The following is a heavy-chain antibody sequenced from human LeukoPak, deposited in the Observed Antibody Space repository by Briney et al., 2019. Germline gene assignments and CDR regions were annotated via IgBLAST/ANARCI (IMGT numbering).Heavy chain of an antibody. J-gene: IGHJ4*02. V-gene: IGHV4-38-2*02. CDR3: ARDQGSYSSGWYGY. CDR2: IYHSGST. Sequence: PSETLSLTCTVSGYSISSGYFWGWIRQPPGKGLEWLGSIYHSGSTYYNPSLKSRVTISVDTSKNQFSLKLSSVTAADTAVYYCARDQGSYSSGWYGYWGQGTLVTVSS. CDR1: GYSISSGYF. D-gene: IGHD6-19*01.